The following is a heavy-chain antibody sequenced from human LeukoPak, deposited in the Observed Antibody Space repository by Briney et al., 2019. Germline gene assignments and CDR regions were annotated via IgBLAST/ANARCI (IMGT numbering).Heavy chain of an antibody. J-gene: IGHJ4*02. CDR2: ISGSGGST. CDR1: GFTFSSYA. Sequence: GGSLRLSCAASGFTFSSYAMSWVRQAPGKGLEWVSAISGSGGSTYYADSVKGRFTISRDKSKNTLYLQMNSLRAEDTAVYYCAKVDSSSWIYYFDYWGQGTLVTVPS. D-gene: IGHD6-13*01. V-gene: IGHV3-23*01. CDR3: AKVDSSSWIYYFDY.